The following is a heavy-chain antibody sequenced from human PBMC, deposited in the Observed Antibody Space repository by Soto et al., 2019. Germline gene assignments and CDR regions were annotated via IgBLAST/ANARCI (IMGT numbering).Heavy chain of an antibody. CDR3: AGAGYDILTGYTMGDY. D-gene: IGHD3-9*01. Sequence: QVQLQQWGAGLLKPSETLSLTCAVYGGSFSGYYWSWIRQPPGKGLEWIGEINHSGSTNYNPSLNGRVTISVDTSKNQFSLKLSSVTAADTAVYYCAGAGYDILTGYTMGDYWGQGTLVTVSS. CDR1: GGSFSGYY. CDR2: INHSGST. V-gene: IGHV4-34*01. J-gene: IGHJ4*02.